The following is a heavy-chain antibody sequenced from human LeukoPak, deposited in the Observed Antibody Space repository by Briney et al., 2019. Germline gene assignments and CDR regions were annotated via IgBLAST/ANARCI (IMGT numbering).Heavy chain of an antibody. J-gene: IGHJ6*02. D-gene: IGHD3-22*01. V-gene: IGHV3-23*01. Sequence: GGSLRLSCAASGFTFSSYAMSWVRQAPGKGLEWVSAISGSGGSTYYADSVKGRFTISRDNSKNTLYLQMNSLRAEDTAVYYCAKGSYYDSSGYYYDYYYYYGMDVWGQGTTVTVSS. CDR2: ISGSGGST. CDR1: GFTFSSYA. CDR3: AKGSYYDSSGYYYDYYYYYGMDV.